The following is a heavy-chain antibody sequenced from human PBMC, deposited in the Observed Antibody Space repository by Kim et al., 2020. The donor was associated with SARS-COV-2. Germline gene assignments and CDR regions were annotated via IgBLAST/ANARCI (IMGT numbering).Heavy chain of an antibody. V-gene: IGHV1-24*01. J-gene: IGHJ4*02. Sequence: ASVKVSCKVSGYTLTELSMHWVRQTPGKGLEWMGSFDPQYGETIYAQKFQGRVTMTEDTSTDTAYLELSSLRSEDTAAYYFGTESFFGVLIYALYYWGQGTLVTVSS. CDR2: FDPQYGET. D-gene: IGHD3-3*01. CDR1: GYTLTELS. CDR3: GTESFFGVLIYALYY.